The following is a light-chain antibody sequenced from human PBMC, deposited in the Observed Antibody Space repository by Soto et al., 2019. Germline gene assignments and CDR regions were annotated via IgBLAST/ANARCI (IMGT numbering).Light chain of an antibody. V-gene: IGKV3-15*01. Sequence: EIKMTQSPDTLSVSPGERVALSCRASQGVSRDLAWYQQKPGQAPRILIYHASTRATGIPARFSVTGSGTEFTLTISSVQSEDFALYYCQQYNDWPRTFGQGSKVQIK. CDR2: HAS. CDR1: QGVSRD. CDR3: QQYNDWPRT. J-gene: IGKJ1*01.